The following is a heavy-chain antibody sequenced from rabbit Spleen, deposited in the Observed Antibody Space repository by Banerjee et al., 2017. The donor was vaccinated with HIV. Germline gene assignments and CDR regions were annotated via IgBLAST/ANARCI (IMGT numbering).Heavy chain of an antibody. J-gene: IGHJ4*01. CDR1: GVSFSSNYY. V-gene: IGHV1S40*01. Sequence: QSLEESGGDLVKPGASLTLACTASGVSFSSNYYMCWVRQAPGKGLEWIACIDTGSSGFTYFASWAKGRFTISKSSSTSVTLQMTSLTAADTATYFCARDPAYASGSGASIPYLWGPGTL. D-gene: IGHD1-1*01. CDR3: ARDPAYASGSGASIPYL. CDR2: IDTGSSGFT.